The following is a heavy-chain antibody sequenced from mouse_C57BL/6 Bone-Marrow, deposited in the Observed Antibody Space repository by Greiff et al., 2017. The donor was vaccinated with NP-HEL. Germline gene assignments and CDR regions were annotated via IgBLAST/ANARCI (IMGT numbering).Heavy chain of an antibody. CDR2: IDPSDSYT. D-gene: IGHD1-1*01. CDR1: GYTFTSYW. V-gene: IGHV1-69*01. CDR3: AITAVD. J-gene: IGHJ3*01. Sequence: QVQLQQPGAELVMPGASVKLSCKASGYTFTSYWMHWVKQRPGQGLEWIGEIDPSDSYTNYNQKFKGKSTLTVDKSSSTAYMQVSSLTSEDSAVYYCAITAVDWGQGTLVTVSA.